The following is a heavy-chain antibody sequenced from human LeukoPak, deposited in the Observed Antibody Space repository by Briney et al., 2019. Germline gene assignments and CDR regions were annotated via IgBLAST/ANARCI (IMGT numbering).Heavy chain of an antibody. D-gene: IGHD3-10*01. CDR2: IYYSGST. CDR3: ARNGELFPRPYYYYGMDV. J-gene: IGHJ6*02. CDR1: GGSISSYY. Sequence: SETLSLTCTVSGGSISSYYWSWIRQPPEKGLEWIGYIYYSGSTNYNPSLKSRVTISVDTSKNQFSLKLSSVTAADTAVYYCARNGELFPRPYYYYGMDVWGQGTTVTVSS. V-gene: IGHV4-59*08.